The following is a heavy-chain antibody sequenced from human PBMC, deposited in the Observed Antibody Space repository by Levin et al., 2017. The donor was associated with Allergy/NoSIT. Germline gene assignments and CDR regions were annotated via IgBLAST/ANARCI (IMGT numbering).Heavy chain of an antibody. CDR3: ATGIVIAVAGGFDY. D-gene: IGHD6-19*01. V-gene: IGHV3-20*04. J-gene: IGHJ4*02. CDR2: IYWKGGRT. Sequence: RTGGSLRLSCAASGFTFDDYGMNWVRQAPGKGLEWVSGIYWKGGRTGYADSVKGRFTISRDNAKNPLYLQMNSLRAEDTALYYCATGIVIAVAGGFDYWDQGTLVTVSS. CDR1: GFTFDDYG.